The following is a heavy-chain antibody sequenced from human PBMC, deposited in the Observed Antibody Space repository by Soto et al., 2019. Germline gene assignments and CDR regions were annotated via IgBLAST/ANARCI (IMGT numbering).Heavy chain of an antibody. CDR3: AHRWEEGLRD. CDR1: GFSLSTSGVG. CDR2: IYWDDDK. D-gene: IGHD1-26*01. Sequence: QITLKESGPTLVKPTQTLTLTCTFSGFSLSTSGVGVGWIRQPPGKALEWLALIYWDDDKRYSPSLKSRLTITKDPPTTQGVLTLTNMDPVDTATYYCAHRWEEGLRDWGQGTLVTVSS. J-gene: IGHJ4*02. V-gene: IGHV2-5*02.